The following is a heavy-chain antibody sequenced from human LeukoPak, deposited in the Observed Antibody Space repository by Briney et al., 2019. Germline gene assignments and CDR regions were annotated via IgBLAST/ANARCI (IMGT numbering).Heavy chain of an antibody. D-gene: IGHD6-13*01. Sequence: GGSLRLSCAASGFIFSNYAVNWVRQAPGKGLEWVSIISGSGGSTYYADSVKGRFTISRDNSKNTLYLQMNSLRAEDTAVYYCAKEGKRKGYSSSWSTGPYYFDYWGQGTLVTVSS. CDR3: AKEGKRKGYSSSWSTGPYYFDY. CDR2: ISGSGGST. J-gene: IGHJ4*02. CDR1: GFIFSNYA. V-gene: IGHV3-23*01.